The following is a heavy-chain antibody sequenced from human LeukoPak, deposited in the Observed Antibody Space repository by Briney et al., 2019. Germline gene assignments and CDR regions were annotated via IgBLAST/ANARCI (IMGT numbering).Heavy chain of an antibody. CDR3: ARDRRSIIAARPRNWFDP. J-gene: IGHJ5*02. CDR1: GGSFSGYY. V-gene: IGHV4-34*01. D-gene: IGHD6-6*01. Sequence: SETLSLTCAVYGGSFSGYYWSWIRQPPGKGLEWIGEINHSGSTNYNPSLKSRVTISVDTSKNQLSLKLSSVTAADTAVYYCARDRRSIIAARPRNWFDPWGQGTLVTVSS. CDR2: INHSGST.